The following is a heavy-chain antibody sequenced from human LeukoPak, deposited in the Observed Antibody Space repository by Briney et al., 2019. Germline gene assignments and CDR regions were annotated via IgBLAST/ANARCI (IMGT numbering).Heavy chain of an antibody. CDR1: GYSISSGYY. Sequence: SETLSLTCTVSGYSISSGYYWGWIRQPPGKGLEWIGSIYHSGSTYYNPSLKSRVTISVDTSKNQFSLKLSSVTAADTAVYYCAREDAAAGKGGFDPWGQGTLVTVSS. CDR2: IYHSGST. V-gene: IGHV4-38-2*02. D-gene: IGHD6-13*01. J-gene: IGHJ5*02. CDR3: AREDAAAGKGGFDP.